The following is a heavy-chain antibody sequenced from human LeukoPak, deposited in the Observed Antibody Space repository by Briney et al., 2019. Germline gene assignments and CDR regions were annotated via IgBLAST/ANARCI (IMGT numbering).Heavy chain of an antibody. J-gene: IGHJ4*02. CDR2: INPNSGGT. D-gene: IGHD5-18*01. Sequence: GASVKVSCKASGYTFSDYDMHWVRQAPGQGLECMGWINPNSGGTNYAQKFQGWVTMTRDTSISTAYMELSRLRSDDTAVYYCAREWVPDTAMDDDGAFDYWGQGTLVTVSS. CDR1: GYTFSDYD. CDR3: AREWVPDTAMDDDGAFDY. V-gene: IGHV1-2*04.